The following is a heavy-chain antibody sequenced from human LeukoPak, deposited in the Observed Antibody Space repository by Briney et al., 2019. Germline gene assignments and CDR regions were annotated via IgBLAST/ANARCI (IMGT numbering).Heavy chain of an antibody. Sequence: PGGSLRLSCAASGFTLSNYWMHWVRQAPGKGLVWVSRINSDGSSTSYADSVKGRFTISRDNAKNTLYLQMNSLRAEDTAVYYCARDGLIGAIAGIDYWGQGTLVTVSS. CDR2: INSDGSST. J-gene: IGHJ4*02. CDR1: GFTLSNYW. CDR3: ARDGLIGAIAGIDY. V-gene: IGHV3-74*01. D-gene: IGHD6-13*01.